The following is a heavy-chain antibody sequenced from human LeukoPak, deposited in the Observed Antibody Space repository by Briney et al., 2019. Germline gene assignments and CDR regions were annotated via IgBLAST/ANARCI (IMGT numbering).Heavy chain of an antibody. CDR2: INIGGTNT. J-gene: IGHJ5*02. CDR3: ATGGAGFDT. Sequence: GGSLRLSCAASGFTFNDYYMSWIRQAPGKGVEWLSYINIGGTNTHYADSVKGRFTISRDNAKKSLYLEMNNLRAEDTAVYYCATGGAGFDTWGQGVLVTVSS. D-gene: IGHD5-12*01. CDR1: GFTFNDYY. V-gene: IGHV3-11*01.